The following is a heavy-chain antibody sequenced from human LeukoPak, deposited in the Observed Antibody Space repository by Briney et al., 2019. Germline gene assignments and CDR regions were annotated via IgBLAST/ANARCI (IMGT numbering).Heavy chain of an antibody. Sequence: PGGTLRLSCAASGFTFDDYGMSWVRQAPGKGLEWVSGINWNGGSTGYADSVKGRFTISRDNAKNSLYLQMNSLTADDTAIYYCARSLRVAVAASYWGQGTLVTVSS. CDR1: GFTFDDYG. J-gene: IGHJ4*02. D-gene: IGHD6-19*01. CDR3: ARSLRVAVAASY. V-gene: IGHV3-20*04. CDR2: INWNGGST.